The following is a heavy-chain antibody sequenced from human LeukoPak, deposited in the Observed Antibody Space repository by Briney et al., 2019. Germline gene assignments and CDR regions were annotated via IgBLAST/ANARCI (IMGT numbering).Heavy chain of an antibody. V-gene: IGHV1-69*04. CDR2: IIPILGIA. CDR3: AREMAAIKGNNWFDP. J-gene: IGHJ5*02. D-gene: IGHD2-2*02. CDR1: GGTFSSYA. Sequence: SVKVSCKASGGTFSSYAISWVRQAPGQGLEWMGRIIPILGIANYAQKFQGRVTITADKSTSTAYMELSSLRSEDTAVYYCAREMAAIKGNNWFDPWGQGTLVTVSS.